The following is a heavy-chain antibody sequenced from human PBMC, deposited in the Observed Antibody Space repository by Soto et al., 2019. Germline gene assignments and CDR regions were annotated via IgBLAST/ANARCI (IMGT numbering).Heavy chain of an antibody. J-gene: IGHJ1*01. CDR1: GGSFSGYY. D-gene: IGHD2-15*01. V-gene: IGHV4-34*01. Sequence: SETLSLTCAVYGGSFSGYYWSWIRQPPGKGLEWIGEINHSGSTNYNPSLKSRVTISVDTSKNQFSLKLSSVTAADTAVYYCASSQHRRDIVVVVAATPGYFQHWGQGTLVTVSS. CDR2: INHSGST. CDR3: ASSQHRRDIVVVVAATPGYFQH.